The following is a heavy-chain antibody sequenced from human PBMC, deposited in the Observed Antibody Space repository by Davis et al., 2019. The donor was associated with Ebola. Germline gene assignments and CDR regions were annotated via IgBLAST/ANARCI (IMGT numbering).Heavy chain of an antibody. Sequence: PGGSLRLSCTASGFTFSSYAMDWIRQAPGKGLEWVSTITGSGGDTFYAVSVKGRFTISRDNSKNTVYLQMSSLRAEDTAVYYCAKGEAAASIYWGQGALVTVSS. V-gene: IGHV3-23*01. J-gene: IGHJ4*01. CDR2: ITGSGGDT. CDR3: AKGEAAASIY. D-gene: IGHD6-13*01. CDR1: GFTFSSYA.